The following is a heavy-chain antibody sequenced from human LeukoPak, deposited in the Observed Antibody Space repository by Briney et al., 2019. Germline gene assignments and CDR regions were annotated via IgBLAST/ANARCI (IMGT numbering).Heavy chain of an antibody. Sequence: SETLSLTCAVYGGSFSGYYWSWIRQPPGKGLEWIGEINHSRSTNYNPSLKSRVTISVDTSKNQFSLKLSSVTAADTAVYYCARGMVRGVIMTYGMDVWGKGTTVTVSS. D-gene: IGHD3-10*01. CDR2: INHSRST. J-gene: IGHJ6*04. V-gene: IGHV4-34*01. CDR1: GGSFSGYY. CDR3: ARGMVRGVIMTYGMDV.